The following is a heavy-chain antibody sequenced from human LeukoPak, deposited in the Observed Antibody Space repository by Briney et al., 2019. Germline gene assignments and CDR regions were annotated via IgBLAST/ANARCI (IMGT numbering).Heavy chain of an antibody. V-gene: IGHV3-23*01. CDR2: IGGSGDST. J-gene: IGHJ1*01. CDR3: AKDDDWGRYKH. D-gene: IGHD3-16*01. CDR1: GFTFRSYA. Sequence: GGSLRLSCAASGFTFRSYAMSWVRQAPGKGLEWVSAIGGSGDSTYYAVSVKGRFTISRDNSKNTQSLQMNSLRAEDTAVYYCAKDDDWGRYKHWGQGTLVTVSS.